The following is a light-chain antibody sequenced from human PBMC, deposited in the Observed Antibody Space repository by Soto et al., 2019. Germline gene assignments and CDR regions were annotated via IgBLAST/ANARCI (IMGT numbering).Light chain of an antibody. Sequence: EIVLTQSPGTLSLSPGERATLSCRASQSVRSNYLAWYQPKPGQAPRLLIYNSSTRATGIPDRFSGSGSETDFTLTISRLEPEDFALYYCQQYRDLPQTFGQGTQVEIK. CDR3: QQYRDLPQT. CDR1: QSVRSNY. V-gene: IGKV3-20*01. CDR2: NSS. J-gene: IGKJ1*01.